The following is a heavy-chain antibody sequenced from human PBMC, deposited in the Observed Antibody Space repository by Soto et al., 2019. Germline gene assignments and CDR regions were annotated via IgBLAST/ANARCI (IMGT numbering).Heavy chain of an antibody. D-gene: IGHD3-10*01. Sequence: VQLQESGPGLVKPSQTLSLTCTVSGGSISSGGYYWSWIRQHPGKGLEWIGYIYYGGTAYYDPSLKSRVXXXVXXSKNQFSLKLSSVTAADTAVYYCARGITMVRGVIFSPYFDYWGQGTLVTVSS. CDR1: GGSISSGGYY. CDR2: IYYGGTA. CDR3: ARGITMVRGVIFSPYFDY. J-gene: IGHJ4*02. V-gene: IGHV4-31*03.